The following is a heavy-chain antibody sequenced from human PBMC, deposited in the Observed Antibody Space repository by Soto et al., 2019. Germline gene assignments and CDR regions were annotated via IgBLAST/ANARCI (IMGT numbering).Heavy chain of an antibody. Sequence: EVQLLESGGGLVQPGGSLRLSCAASGFTFSKYAMSWVRQAPGKGLDWVSGNSDSGFTTYSADSVKGRFTISRDNSKNTLYLQMNSLRAEDTAVYYCAKGKGTGVTRVGAFDIWGQGTMVTVSS. V-gene: IGHV3-23*01. J-gene: IGHJ3*02. CDR3: AKGKGTGVTRVGAFDI. CDR2: NSDSGFTT. CDR1: GFTFSKYA. D-gene: IGHD2-8*02.